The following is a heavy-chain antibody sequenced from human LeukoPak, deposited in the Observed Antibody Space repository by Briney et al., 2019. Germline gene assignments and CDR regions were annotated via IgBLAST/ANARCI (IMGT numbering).Heavy chain of an antibody. CDR3: ARNWNYFNF. D-gene: IGHD1-1*01. V-gene: IGHV3-64*01. CDR2: ISSNGGST. CDR1: GFTFSSYA. J-gene: IGHJ4*02. Sequence: GGSLRLSCAASGFTFSSYAMHWVRQAPGKGLEYVSAISSNGGSTYYANSVKGRFTISRDNSKNTLYLQMNSLRAEDTAVYYCARNWNYFNFWGQGTLVTVSS.